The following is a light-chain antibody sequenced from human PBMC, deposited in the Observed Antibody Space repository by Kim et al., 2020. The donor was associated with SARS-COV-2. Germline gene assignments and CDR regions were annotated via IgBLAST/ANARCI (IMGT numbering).Light chain of an antibody. V-gene: IGKV3-11*01. CDR2: GVS. Sequence: SLSRGERATRSCRASQSIGGYLAWYQQKPGQAPRLLIYGVSNRATGIPPRFSGSGSGTDFTLTISSLEPEDFAVYYCQQCSNWPRTFGQGTKLEI. CDR1: QSIGGY. CDR3: QQCSNWPRT. J-gene: IGKJ2*01.